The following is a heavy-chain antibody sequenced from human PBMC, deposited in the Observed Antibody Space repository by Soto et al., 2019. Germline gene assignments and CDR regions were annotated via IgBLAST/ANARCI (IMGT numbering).Heavy chain of an antibody. CDR1: TDSFSTDF. D-gene: IGHD3-10*01. Sequence: SETLSLTCAVSTDSFSTDFWSWIRQPAGEGLEFIGRIHSSGDTKCNPSLRSRLTTSAGRSKNQFSLKLSSVTAADTAVYYCARASWFGYYFDYWGQGTLVTVSS. CDR2: IHSSGDT. CDR3: ARASWFGYYFDY. J-gene: IGHJ4*02. V-gene: IGHV4-4*07.